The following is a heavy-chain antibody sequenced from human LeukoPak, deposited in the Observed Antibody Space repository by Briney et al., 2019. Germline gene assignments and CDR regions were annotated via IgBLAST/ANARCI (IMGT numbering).Heavy chain of an antibody. CDR1: GGSISSSSYY. V-gene: IGHV4-39*01. D-gene: IGHD6-13*01. CDR2: IYYSGST. Sequence: PSETLSLTCTVSGGSISSSSYYWGWIRQPPGKGLELIGSIYYSGSTYYNPSLKSRVTISVDTSKNQFSLKLSSVTAADTAVYYCASAFSSSWGTDAFDIWGQGTMVTVSS. J-gene: IGHJ3*02. CDR3: ASAFSSSWGTDAFDI.